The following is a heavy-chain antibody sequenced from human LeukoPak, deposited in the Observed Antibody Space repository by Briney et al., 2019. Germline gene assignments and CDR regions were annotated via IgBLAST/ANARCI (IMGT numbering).Heavy chain of an antibody. CDR2: IYYSGST. V-gene: IGHV4-39*07. CDR3: ARILGFPDY. CDR1: GGSISSSSYY. Sequence: PSETLSLTCTVTGGSISSSSYYWGWIRQPPGKGLEWIGSIYYSGSTYYNPSLKSRVTISVDTSKNQFSLKLSSVTAADTAVYYCARILGFPDYWGQGTLVTVSS. D-gene: IGHD7-27*01. J-gene: IGHJ4*02.